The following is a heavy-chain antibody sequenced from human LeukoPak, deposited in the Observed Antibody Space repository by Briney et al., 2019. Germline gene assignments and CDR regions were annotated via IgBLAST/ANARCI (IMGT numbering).Heavy chain of an antibody. Sequence: ASVKVSCKASGYTFTSYDINWVRQATGQGLEWMGWMNPNSGSTGYAQKFQGRVTITRNTSISTAYMELSSLRSEDTAVYYCARVAIRYSARSGWEYFDYWGQGTLVTVSS. D-gene: IGHD6-19*01. CDR3: ARVAIRYSARSGWEYFDY. CDR2: MNPNSGST. CDR1: GYTFTSYD. V-gene: IGHV1-8*03. J-gene: IGHJ4*02.